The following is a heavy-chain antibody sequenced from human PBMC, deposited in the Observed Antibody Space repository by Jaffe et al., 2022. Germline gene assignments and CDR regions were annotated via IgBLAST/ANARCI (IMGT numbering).Heavy chain of an antibody. CDR2: ISSSSSTI. CDR1: GFTFSSYS. J-gene: IGHJ6*03. CDR3: ARQRRIQWRDGYYMDV. D-gene: IGHD5-12*01. V-gene: IGHV3-48*01. Sequence: EVQLVESGGGLVQPGGSLRLSCAASGFTFSSYSMNWVRQAPGKGLEWVSYISSSSSTIYYADSVKGRFTISRDNAKNSLYLQMNSLRAEDTAVYYCARQRRIQWRDGYYMDVWGKGTTVTVSS.